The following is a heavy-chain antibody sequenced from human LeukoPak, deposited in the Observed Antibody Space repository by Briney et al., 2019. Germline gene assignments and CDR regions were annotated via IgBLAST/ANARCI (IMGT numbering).Heavy chain of an antibody. V-gene: IGHV1-18*01. Sequence: ASVKVSCKASGYTFTSYGISWVRQAPGQGLEWMGWISAYNGNTNHAQKLQGRVTMTTDTSTSTAYMELRSLRYDDTAVYYCALYSVFGSWYFDYWGQGTLVTVSS. CDR3: ALYSVFGSWYFDY. CDR2: ISAYNGNT. CDR1: GYTFTSYG. D-gene: IGHD2-15*01. J-gene: IGHJ4*02.